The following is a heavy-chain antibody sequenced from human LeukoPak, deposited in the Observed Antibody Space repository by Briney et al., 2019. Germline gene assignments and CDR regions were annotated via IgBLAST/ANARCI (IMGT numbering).Heavy chain of an antibody. J-gene: IGHJ4*02. CDR1: GFTFSRYS. Sequence: GGSLRLSCAASGFTFSRYSMNWVRQAPGKGLEWVSSISGSSSYIYYADSVKGRFTISRHNAKNSLYLQMNSLRAEDTAVYYCARVTYYYDSSGYYYVGLDYWGQGTLVTVSS. D-gene: IGHD3-22*01. V-gene: IGHV3-21*01. CDR2: ISGSSSYI. CDR3: ARVTYYYDSSGYYYVGLDY.